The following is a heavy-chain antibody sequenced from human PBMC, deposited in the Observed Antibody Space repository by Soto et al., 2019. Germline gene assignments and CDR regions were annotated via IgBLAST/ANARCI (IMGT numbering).Heavy chain of an antibody. CDR2: VSYTGNT. J-gene: IGHJ4*02. D-gene: IGHD2-2*01. CDR3: ARGTLV. CDR1: GGSIGSGGYW. V-gene: IGHV4-31*03. Sequence: QVQLQEPGPGLMQPSQTLSLTCTVSGGSIGSGGYWWSWIRQHPGRGLEWIGFVSYTGNTLYNPSLKSRVNISVDTSTKQFSLKLSSVTAADTAVYYCARGTLVWGQGTLVTVSS.